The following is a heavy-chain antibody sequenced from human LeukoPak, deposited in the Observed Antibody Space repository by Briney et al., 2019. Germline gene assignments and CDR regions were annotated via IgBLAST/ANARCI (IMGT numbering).Heavy chain of an antibody. CDR1: GFTFSSYW. Sequence: GGSLRLSCVASGFTFSSYWMAWVRQAPGKGLEWVANIKEDGSDSHYVDSVKGRFTISRDNAKKSLYLQMNTLRVEDTALYYRERTVRGIVQPQNAFDVWGQGTMVTVSS. J-gene: IGHJ3*01. D-gene: IGHD2/OR15-2a*01. CDR3: ERTVRGIVQPQNAFDV. V-gene: IGHV3-7*01. CDR2: IKEDGSDS.